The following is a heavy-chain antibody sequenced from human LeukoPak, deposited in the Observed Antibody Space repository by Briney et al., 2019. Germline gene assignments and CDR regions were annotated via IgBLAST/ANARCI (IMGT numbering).Heavy chain of an antibody. V-gene: IGHV4-39*07. CDR2: IYYSGST. D-gene: IGHD2-2*01. CDR3: ARSNYCSSASCYHAMDV. CDR1: GGSISSSFYY. J-gene: IGHJ6*04. Sequence: PSETLSLTCTVSGGSISSSFYYWGWIRQPPGKGLEWIGTIYYSGSTYYNPSLKSRVTISVDTSKNQFSLKLSSVTAADTAVYYCARSNYCSSASCYHAMDVRGKGTTVTVSS.